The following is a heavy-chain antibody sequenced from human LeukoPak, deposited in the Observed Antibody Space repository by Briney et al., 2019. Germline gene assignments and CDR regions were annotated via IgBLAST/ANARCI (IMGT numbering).Heavy chain of an antibody. Sequence: ASVKVSCKASGYTFTSYGISWVRQAPGQGLEWMGWISAYNGNTNYAQKLQGRVTMTTDTSTSTAYMELRSLRSDDTAVYYCARDSRYIVVVPAASYDYWGQGTLVTVSS. CDR1: GYTFTSYG. D-gene: IGHD2-2*01. V-gene: IGHV1-18*01. CDR3: ARDSRYIVVVPAASYDY. CDR2: ISAYNGNT. J-gene: IGHJ4*02.